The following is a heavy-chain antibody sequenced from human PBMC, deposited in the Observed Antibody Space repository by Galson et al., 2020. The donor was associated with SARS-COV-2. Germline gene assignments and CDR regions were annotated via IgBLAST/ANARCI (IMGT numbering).Heavy chain of an antibody. CDR2: IYYSGST. CDR3: ARHEYYGSGSYYILPFDY. J-gene: IGHJ4*02. V-gene: IGHV4-39*01. D-gene: IGHD3-10*01. Sequence: SETLSLTCTVSGGSISSSSYYWGWIRQPPGKGLEWIGSIYYSGSTYYNPSLKSRVTISVDTSKNQFSLKLSSVTAADTAVYYCARHEYYGSGSYYILPFDYWGQGTLVTVSS. CDR1: GGSISSSSYY.